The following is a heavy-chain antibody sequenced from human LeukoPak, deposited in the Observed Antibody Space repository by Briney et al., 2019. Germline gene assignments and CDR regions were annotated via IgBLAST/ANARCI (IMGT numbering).Heavy chain of an antibody. CDR2: MNLDGSEK. CDR1: GFTFSLYW. D-gene: IGHD3-10*01. Sequence: PGGSLRLSCAASGFTFSLYWMSWVRQAPGKGLEWVANMNLDGSEKYYVDSVKGRFTIFRDNAKNSLYLQMNSLRAEDTAVYYCAKGHTATSGIYWGQGTLVTVSS. J-gene: IGHJ4*02. CDR3: AKGHTATSGIY. V-gene: IGHV3-7*01.